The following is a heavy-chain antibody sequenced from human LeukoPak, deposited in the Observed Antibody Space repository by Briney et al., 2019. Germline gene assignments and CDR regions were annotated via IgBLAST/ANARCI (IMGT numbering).Heavy chain of an antibody. Sequence: TGGSLRLSCAASGFTFSSYWMNWVRQAPGKGLEWVSAISGSGGSTYYADSVKGRFTISRDNSKNTLYLQMNSLRAEDTAVYYCAKGYFDWLLYVYYYYYMDVWGKGTTVTISS. D-gene: IGHD3-9*01. J-gene: IGHJ6*03. CDR1: GFTFSSYW. CDR3: AKGYFDWLLYVYYYYYMDV. V-gene: IGHV3-23*01. CDR2: ISGSGGST.